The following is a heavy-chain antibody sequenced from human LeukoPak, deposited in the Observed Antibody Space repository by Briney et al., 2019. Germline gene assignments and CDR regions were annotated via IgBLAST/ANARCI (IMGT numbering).Heavy chain of an antibody. CDR3: ARHETYYYGSGSYLSYYYYYMDV. CDR1: GYSFTSYW. D-gene: IGHD3-10*01. V-gene: IGHV5-51*01. Sequence: GESLKISCKGSGYSFTSYWIGWVRQMPGKGLEWMGIIYPGDSDTRCSPSFQGQVTISADKSISTAYLQWSSLKASDTAMYYCARHETYYYGSGSYLSYYYYYMDVWGKGTTVTVSS. CDR2: IYPGDSDT. J-gene: IGHJ6*03.